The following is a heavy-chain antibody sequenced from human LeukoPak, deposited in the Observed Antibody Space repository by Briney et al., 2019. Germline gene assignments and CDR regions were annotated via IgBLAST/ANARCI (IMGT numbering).Heavy chain of an antibody. D-gene: IGHD6-13*01. CDR3: ARDSSSWVLN. J-gene: IGHJ4*02. CDR1: GFTVSSNY. V-gene: IGHV3-53*01. Sequence: PGGSLRLSCAASGFTVSSNYMSWVRQAPGKGLEWVSVIYSGGSTYYADSVKGRFTISGDNSKNTLYLQMNSLRAEDTAVYYCARDSSSWVLNWGQGTLVTVSS. CDR2: IYSGGST.